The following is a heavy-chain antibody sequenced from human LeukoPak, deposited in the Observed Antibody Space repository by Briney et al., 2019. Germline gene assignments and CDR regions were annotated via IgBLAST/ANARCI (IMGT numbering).Heavy chain of an antibody. CDR1: GFTFGDYA. Sequence: GGSLRLSCTASGFTFGDYAMSWFRQAPGKGLEWVGFIRSKAYGGTIEYAASVKGRFTISRDDSKSIAYLQMNSLKTEDTAVYYCTRVYCSSTSCGDAFDIWGQGTMVTVSS. V-gene: IGHV3-49*03. CDR3: TRVYCSSTSCGDAFDI. J-gene: IGHJ3*02. CDR2: IRSKAYGGTI. D-gene: IGHD2-2*01.